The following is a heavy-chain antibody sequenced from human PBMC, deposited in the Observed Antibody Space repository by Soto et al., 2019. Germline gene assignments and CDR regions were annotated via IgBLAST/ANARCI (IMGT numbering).Heavy chain of an antibody. CDR2: IYYSGST. V-gene: IGHV4-59*12. J-gene: IGHJ4*02. CDR3: ARGHYDILTNDY. Sequence: KPSETLSLTCTVSGGSISSYYWSWIRQPPGKGLEWIGYIYYSGSTNYNPSLKSRVTISVDTSKNQFSLKLSSVTAADTAVYYCARGHYDILTNDYWGQGTLVTVSS. CDR1: GGSISSYY. D-gene: IGHD3-9*01.